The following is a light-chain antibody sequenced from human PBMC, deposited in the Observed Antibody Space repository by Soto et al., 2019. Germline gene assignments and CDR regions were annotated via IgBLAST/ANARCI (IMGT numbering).Light chain of an antibody. J-gene: IGKJ2*01. CDR1: QSVSMSY. Sequence: ESVLTQSPGTLSLSPAVRATLSCRVSQSVSMSYFAWYQQKPGKAPRLLIYGISSRATGIPDRFSGSGSGTEFTLTISSLEPDDFVVYYCQQYSTLPHTFGQGTKVEVK. V-gene: IGKV3-20*01. CDR2: GIS. CDR3: QQYSTLPHT.